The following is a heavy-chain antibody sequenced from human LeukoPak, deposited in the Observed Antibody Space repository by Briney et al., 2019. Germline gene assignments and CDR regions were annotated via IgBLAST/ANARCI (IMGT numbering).Heavy chain of an antibody. J-gene: IGHJ5*02. CDR3: AKDLGGYSYVGWFDP. CDR1: GLTFSSYA. Sequence: PGGSLRLSCAASGLTFSSYAMSWVRQAPGKGLEWVSAISGSGGSTYYADSVKGRFTISRDNSKNTLYLQMNSLRAEDTAVYYCAKDLGGYSYVGWFDPWGQGTLVTVSS. CDR2: ISGSGGST. D-gene: IGHD5-18*01. V-gene: IGHV3-23*01.